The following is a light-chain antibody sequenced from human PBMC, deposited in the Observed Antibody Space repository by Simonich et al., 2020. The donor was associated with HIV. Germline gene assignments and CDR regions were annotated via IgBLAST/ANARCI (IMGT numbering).Light chain of an antibody. CDR1: QSVLSSSDNKNY. V-gene: IGKV4-1*01. J-gene: IGKJ2*01. CDR3: QQYYSSPHT. Sequence: DIVMTQSPDSLAVSLGERATINCKSSQSVLSSSDNKNYLAWYQQKPRQPPKLLISWASTRQSGVPDRFSGSGSGTDFTLTISSLQAEDVAVYYCQQYYSSPHTFGQGTRLEIK. CDR2: WAS.